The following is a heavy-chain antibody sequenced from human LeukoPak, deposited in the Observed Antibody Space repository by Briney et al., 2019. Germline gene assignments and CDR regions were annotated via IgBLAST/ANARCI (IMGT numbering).Heavy chain of an antibody. CDR2: ISYDGSNK. V-gene: IGHV3-30*18. Sequence: GGSLRLSCAASGLTFSSYGMHWVRQAPGKGLEWVAVISYDGSNKYYADSVKGRFTISRDNSKNTLYLQMNSLRAEDTAVYYCAKVHGAGALDYWGQGTLVTVSS. D-gene: IGHD4/OR15-4a*01. CDR3: AKVHGAGALDY. J-gene: IGHJ4*02. CDR1: GLTFSSYG.